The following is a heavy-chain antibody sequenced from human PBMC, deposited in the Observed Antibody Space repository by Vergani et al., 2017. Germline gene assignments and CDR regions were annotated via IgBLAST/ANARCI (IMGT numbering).Heavy chain of an antibody. V-gene: IGHV5-51*01. CDR1: GYSFTSYW. CDR3: ARQGRYCSSTSCYTGYYYYMDV. D-gene: IGHD2-2*02. Sequence: EVLLVQSGAEVKKPGESLKISCKGSGYSFTSYWIGWVRQMPGKGLEWMGIIYPGDSDTRYSPSFQGQVTISADKSIITAYLQGSSLKASDTAMYYGARQGRYCSSTSCYTGYYYYMDVWGKGTTVTVSS. J-gene: IGHJ6*03. CDR2: IYPGDSDT.